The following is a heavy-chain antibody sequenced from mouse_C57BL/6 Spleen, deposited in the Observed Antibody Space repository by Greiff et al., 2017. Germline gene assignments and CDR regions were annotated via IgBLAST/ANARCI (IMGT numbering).Heavy chain of an antibody. Sequence: VQLQQSGPELVKPGASVKISCKASGYAFSSSWMNWVKQRPGKGLEWIGRIYPGDGDTNYNGKFKGKATLTADKSSSTAYMQLSSLTSEDSAVYYGARVGVLRPYCDYWGKGTTLTVSS. CDR3: ARVGVLRPYCDY. D-gene: IGHD1-1*01. V-gene: IGHV1-82*01. CDR2: IYPGDGDT. CDR1: GYAFSSSW. J-gene: IGHJ2*01.